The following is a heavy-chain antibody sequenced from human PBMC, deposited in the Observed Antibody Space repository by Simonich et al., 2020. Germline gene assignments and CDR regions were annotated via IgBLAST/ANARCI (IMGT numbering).Heavy chain of an antibody. J-gene: IGHJ4*02. D-gene: IGHD1-26*01. CDR2: CTNDGRNK. CDR1: GFTFSSYA. V-gene: IGHV3-30*07. Sequence: QVQLVESGGGVVQPGRSLRLSCAASGFTFSSYAMHWVRQAPRKWLRCVEGCTNDGRNKYYAASVKGRFTISRDNSKNTRYLQMNSLRAEDTAVYYCARDHLDSGSYYFDYWGQGTLVTVSS. CDR3: ARDHLDSGSYYFDY.